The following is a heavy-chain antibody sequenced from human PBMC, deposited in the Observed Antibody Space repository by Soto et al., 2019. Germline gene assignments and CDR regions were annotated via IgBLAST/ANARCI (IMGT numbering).Heavy chain of an antibody. CDR3: SRAREYYDCELDP. CDR1: GDSISRGAYY. Sequence: QVQLQESGPGLVKPSQTLSLTCTVSGDSISRGAYYWTWIRQHSVKGLEWIGYISNSGRTYYKPSLKSRLSRALDSAENQFSVRLNSVTAADTAIYYCSRAREYYDCELDPWGQGARVTVSS. CDR2: ISNSGRT. V-gene: IGHV4-31*03. J-gene: IGHJ5*02. D-gene: IGHD3-22*01.